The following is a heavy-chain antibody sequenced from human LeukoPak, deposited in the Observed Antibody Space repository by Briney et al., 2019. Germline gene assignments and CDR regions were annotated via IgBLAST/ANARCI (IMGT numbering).Heavy chain of an antibody. Sequence: ASVKVSCKASGYTFTSYYMHWVRQAPGQGLEWMGIINPSGGSTSYAQKFQGRVTMTRDTSASTVYMELSSLRSEDTAVYYCARAIIAVAGFDYWGQGTLVTVSS. CDR1: GYTFTSYY. D-gene: IGHD6-19*01. CDR2: INPSGGST. CDR3: ARAIIAVAGFDY. J-gene: IGHJ4*02. V-gene: IGHV1-46*01.